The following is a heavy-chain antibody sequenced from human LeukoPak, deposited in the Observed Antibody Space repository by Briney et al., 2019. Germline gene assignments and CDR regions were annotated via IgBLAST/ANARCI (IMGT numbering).Heavy chain of an antibody. CDR2: ISGSGGST. V-gene: IGHV3-23*01. J-gene: IGHJ4*02. D-gene: IGHD6-13*01. CDR3: AKTPLYSSSWYGSDY. Sequence: GGSLRLSCAASGFTFSSYAMSWVRQAPGKGLEWVSAISGSGGSTYYAASVKGRFTISRDNSKNTLYLQMNSLRAEDTAVYYCAKTPLYSSSWYGSDYWGQGTLVTVSS. CDR1: GFTFSSYA.